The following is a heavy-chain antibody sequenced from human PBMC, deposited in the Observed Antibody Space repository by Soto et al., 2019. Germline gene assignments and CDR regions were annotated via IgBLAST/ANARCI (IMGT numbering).Heavy chain of an antibody. V-gene: IGHV1-18*01. D-gene: IGHD4-17*01. CDR1: GYTFTSYG. CDR2: ISAYNGNT. Sequence: QVPLVQSGAEVKKPGASVKVSCKASGYTFTSYGISWVRQAPGQGLEWMGWISAYNGNTNYAQKLQGRVTMTTDTSTSTAYVELRSLRSDDTAVYYCARVGHYGDYLALSDYWGQGTLVTVSS. J-gene: IGHJ4*02. CDR3: ARVGHYGDYLALSDY.